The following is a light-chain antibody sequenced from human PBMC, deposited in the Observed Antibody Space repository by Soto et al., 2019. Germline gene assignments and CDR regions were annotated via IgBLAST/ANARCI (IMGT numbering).Light chain of an antibody. CDR2: GAS. CDR1: QSVSIN. CDR3: QQYNNWPPWA. J-gene: IGKJ1*01. V-gene: IGKV3-15*01. Sequence: EIVMTQSLATLSVSPGERATLSCRASQSVSINLAWYQQKPGQAPRLLIYGASTRATGIPARFSGSGSGTEFTLTISSLQSEDFAVYYCQQYNNWPPWAFGQGTKVDIK.